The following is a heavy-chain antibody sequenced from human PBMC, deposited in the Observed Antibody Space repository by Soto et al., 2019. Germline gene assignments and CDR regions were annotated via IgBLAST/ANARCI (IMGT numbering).Heavy chain of an antibody. V-gene: IGHV5-51*01. J-gene: IGHJ4*02. Sequence: GESLKISCKGSGYSFTSYWISWVRQMPGEGLEWMGIIYPSDSDARYSPSFQGQVTISADKSIYTAYLQWSSLKASDTAMYYCARGQVDTRLFDYWGQGTQVTVSS. CDR3: ARGQVDTRLFDY. CDR1: GYSFTSYW. D-gene: IGHD1-26*01. CDR2: IYPSDSDA.